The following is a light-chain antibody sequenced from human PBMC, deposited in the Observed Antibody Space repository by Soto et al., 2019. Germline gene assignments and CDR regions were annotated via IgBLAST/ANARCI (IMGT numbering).Light chain of an antibody. CDR3: SSYTTSSTLVV. CDR1: SSDVGGYNY. CDR2: DVS. J-gene: IGLJ1*01. Sequence: QSVLTQPASVSGSPGQSITISCTGTSSDVGGYNYVSWYQQHPGKAPKLIIYDVSNRPSGVSNRFSGSKSGNTASLTISGLQAEDEADHYCSSYTTSSTLVVFGTGTKLTVL. V-gene: IGLV2-14*01.